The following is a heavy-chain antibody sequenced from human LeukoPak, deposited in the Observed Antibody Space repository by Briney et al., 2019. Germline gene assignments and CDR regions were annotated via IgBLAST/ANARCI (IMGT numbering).Heavy chain of an antibody. D-gene: IGHD3-9*01. V-gene: IGHV1-24*01. J-gene: IGHJ4*02. Sequence: ASVKVSCKVSGYTLTELSMHWVRQAPGKGREWMGGFDPEDGETIYAQKFQGRVTMTEDTSTDTAYMELSSLRSEDTAVYYCATGRYFDWLLPHWGQGTLVTVSS. CDR1: GYTLTELS. CDR3: ATGRYFDWLLPH. CDR2: FDPEDGET.